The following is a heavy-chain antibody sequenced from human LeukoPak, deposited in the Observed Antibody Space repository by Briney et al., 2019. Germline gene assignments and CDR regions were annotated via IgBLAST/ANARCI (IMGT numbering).Heavy chain of an antibody. CDR1: GGSISSYY. Sequence: SETLSLTYTVSGGSISSYYWSWIRQPPGKGLEWIGYIYYSGSTNYNPSLKSRVTISVDTSKNQFSLKLSSVTAADTAVYYCAREVGATADGAFDIWGQGTMVTVSS. V-gene: IGHV4-59*01. D-gene: IGHD1-26*01. CDR3: AREVGATADGAFDI. CDR2: IYYSGST. J-gene: IGHJ3*02.